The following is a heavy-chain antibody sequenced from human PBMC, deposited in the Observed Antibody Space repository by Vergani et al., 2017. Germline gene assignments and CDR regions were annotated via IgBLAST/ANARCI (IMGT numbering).Heavy chain of an antibody. CDR1: GYTFTGYY. J-gene: IGHJ4*02. Sequence: QVQLVQSGAEVKRPGASVKVSCKASGYTFTGYYMHWVRQAPGQGLEWMGWINPNSGGTNYAQKFQGRVTITRDTSISTAYMELSRLRSDDTAVYYCARAHYDILTGYSPFYFDYWGQGTLVTVSS. D-gene: IGHD3-9*01. CDR3: ARAHYDILTGYSPFYFDY. CDR2: INPNSGGT. V-gene: IGHV1-2*02.